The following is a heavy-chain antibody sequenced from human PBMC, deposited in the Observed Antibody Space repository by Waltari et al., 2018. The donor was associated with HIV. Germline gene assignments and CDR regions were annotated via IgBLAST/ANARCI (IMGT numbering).Heavy chain of an antibody. D-gene: IGHD6-13*01. J-gene: IGHJ6*02. CDR2: IIPIFGTA. V-gene: IGHV1-69*01. CDR3: ARSIAAAGTHYYYYGMDV. Sequence: QVQLVQSGAEVKKPGSSVKVSCKASGGTFSSYAISWVRQAPGQGLEWMGGIIPIFGTANYAQKFQGRVTITADESTSTAYMELSSLRSEDTAVYYCARSIAAAGTHYYYYGMDVWGQGTTVTVSS. CDR1: GGTFSSYA.